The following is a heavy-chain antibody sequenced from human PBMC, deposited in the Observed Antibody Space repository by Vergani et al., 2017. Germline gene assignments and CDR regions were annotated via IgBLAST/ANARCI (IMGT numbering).Heavy chain of an antibody. Sequence: EVLLVESGGGLVQPGESLRLSCTASGFTFSDFWMTWVRQVPGKGLEWVANIMPDGSATMYADSLRGRFSISRDNATNSLHLHMSSLRVEDTAVYFCANSVFVGAFETWGQGTMVTVSS. D-gene: IGHD3-16*01. J-gene: IGHJ3*02. CDR3: ANSVFVGAFET. V-gene: IGHV3-7*01. CDR2: IMPDGSAT. CDR1: GFTFSDFW.